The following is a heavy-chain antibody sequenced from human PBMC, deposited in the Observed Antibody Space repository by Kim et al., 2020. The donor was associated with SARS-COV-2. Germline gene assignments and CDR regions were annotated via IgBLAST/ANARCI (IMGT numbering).Heavy chain of an antibody. D-gene: IGHD5-12*01. CDR2: T. J-gene: IGHJ6*02. Sequence: TNYADSVKGRFTISRDNAKNSLYLQMNSLRAEDTAVYYCARDALLGYMDVWGQGTTVTVSS. V-gene: IGHV3-11*05. CDR3: ARDALLGYMDV.